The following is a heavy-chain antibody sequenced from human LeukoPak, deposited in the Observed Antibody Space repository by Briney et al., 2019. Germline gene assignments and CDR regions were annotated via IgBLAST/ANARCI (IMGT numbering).Heavy chain of an antibody. CDR2: FDLEDGET. J-gene: IGHJ5*02. Sequence: ASVKVSCKVSGYTLTELSMHWVRQAPGKGLEWMGGFDLEDGETIYAQKFQGRVTMTEDTSTDTAYMELSSLRSEDTAVYYCATASTKLELRGFDPWGQGTLVTVSS. CDR1: GYTLTELS. CDR3: ATASTKLELRGFDP. D-gene: IGHD1-7*01. V-gene: IGHV1-24*01.